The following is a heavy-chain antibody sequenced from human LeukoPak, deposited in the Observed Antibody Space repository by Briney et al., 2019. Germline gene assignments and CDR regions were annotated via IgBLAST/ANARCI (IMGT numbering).Heavy chain of an antibody. CDR3: AVRDPYSSSWYSEVDY. D-gene: IGHD6-13*01. CDR1: GGTFSSYA. V-gene: IGHV1-69*05. Sequence: SVKVSCKASGGTFSSYAISWVRQAPGQGLEWMGGIIPIFGTANYAQKFRGRVTITTDESTSTAYMELSSLRSEDTAVYYCAVRDPYSSSWYSEVDYWGQGTLVTVSS. J-gene: IGHJ4*02. CDR2: IIPIFGTA.